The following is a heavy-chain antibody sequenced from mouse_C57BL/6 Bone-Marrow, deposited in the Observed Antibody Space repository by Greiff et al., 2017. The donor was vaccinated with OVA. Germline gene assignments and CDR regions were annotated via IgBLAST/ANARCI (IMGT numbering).Heavy chain of an antibody. CDR3: ARGGGNSWYFDV. J-gene: IGHJ1*03. CDR2: IDPSDSET. Sequence: VQLQQSGAELVRPGSSVKLSCKASGYTFTSYWMHWVKQRPIQGLEWIGNIDPSDSETHYNQKFKDKATLTVDKSSSTAYMQLSSLTSEDSAVYYCARGGGNSWYFDVWGTGTTVTVAS. D-gene: IGHD2-1*01. CDR1: GYTFTSYW. V-gene: IGHV1-52*01.